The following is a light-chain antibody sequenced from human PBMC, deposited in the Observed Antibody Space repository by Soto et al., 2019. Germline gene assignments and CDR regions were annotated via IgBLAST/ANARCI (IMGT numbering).Light chain of an antibody. V-gene: IGKV3-15*01. Sequence: EIVVTQSPATLSVSPGERATLSCRASQSVRSNLAWYQQKPGQAPRLLIYGASTRATGLPARLSGRGSGTEFTLTISTLQSEDFAVYSCQQYNNWPSWTVGQGTKVDSK. J-gene: IGKJ1*01. CDR1: QSVRSN. CDR2: GAS. CDR3: QQYNNWPSWT.